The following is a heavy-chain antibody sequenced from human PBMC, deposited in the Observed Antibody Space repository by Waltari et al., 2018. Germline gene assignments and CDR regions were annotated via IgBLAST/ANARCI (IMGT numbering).Heavy chain of an antibody. J-gene: IGHJ4*02. CDR2: ITSGGGDT. V-gene: IGHV3-23*01. CDR3: AKEIYRIGRPCFDY. D-gene: IGHD6-19*01. Sequence: QLLESGGGWRQAGGSLRLPFAASGFTFSTYARSWVRQAPGKGREWVSGITSGGGDTYYTDSVRGRFTISRDNSKNTVYLQMNSLRHEDTAVYYCAKEIYRIGRPCFDYWGQGVRVTVSS. CDR1: GFTFSTYA.